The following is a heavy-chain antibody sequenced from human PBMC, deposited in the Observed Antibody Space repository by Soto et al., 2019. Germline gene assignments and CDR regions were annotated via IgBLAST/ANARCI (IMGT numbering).Heavy chain of an antibody. D-gene: IGHD4-17*01. CDR3: ARHPSGDYDAMYV. CDR2: IYPGDSDT. Sequence: PGESLKISCKGSVYIFTNYWIGWVRQMPGKGLEWMGIIYPGDSDTRYSPSFQGQVTISADWSISTAYLQWSSLKASDTAMYYCARHPSGDYDAMYVWRQGTSVTVSS. J-gene: IGHJ6*02. V-gene: IGHV5-51*01. CDR1: VYIFTNYW.